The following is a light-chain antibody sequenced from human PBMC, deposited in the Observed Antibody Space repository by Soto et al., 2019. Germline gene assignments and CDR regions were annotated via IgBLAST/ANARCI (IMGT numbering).Light chain of an antibody. CDR2: GAS. V-gene: IGKV3-15*01. CDR3: QQYLNWLT. J-gene: IGKJ4*01. Sequence: EIVMTQSPATLSVSPGERATLSCRASQSVSSNLVWYQQKPGQAPRLLIYGASTRATGIPARFSGSGSGTEFTRTICSLQSEDFAVYYCQQYLNWLTFRGGTKVEIK. CDR1: QSVSSN.